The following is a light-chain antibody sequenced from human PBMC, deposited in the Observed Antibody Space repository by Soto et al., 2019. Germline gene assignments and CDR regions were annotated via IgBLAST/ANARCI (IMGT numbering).Light chain of an antibody. J-gene: IGKJ1*01. V-gene: IGKV3-20*01. Sequence: ESVLTQSPGTLSLSPGERATLSCRASQSVSSSYLAWYQQKPGQAPRPLIYGASSRAIGIPDRFSGSGSGTDFTLTISRLEPEDFAVYYCQQYGSSPLTFGQGTKVEIK. CDR1: QSVSSSY. CDR2: GAS. CDR3: QQYGSSPLT.